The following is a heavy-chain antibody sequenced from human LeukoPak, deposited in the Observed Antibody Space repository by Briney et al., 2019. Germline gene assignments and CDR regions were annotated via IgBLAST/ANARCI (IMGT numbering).Heavy chain of an antibody. CDR1: GFTFSNYN. CDR2: ISSSSSYI. Sequence: GGSLRLSCAASGFTFSNYNINWVRQAPGKGLEWVSCISSSSSYIYYADSVKGRFTISRDNSKNTLYLQMNSLRAEDTAVYYCAKVHARNYCSSTSCYFDYWGQGTLVTVSS. V-gene: IGHV3-21*01. CDR3: AKVHARNYCSSTSCYFDY. J-gene: IGHJ4*02. D-gene: IGHD2-2*01.